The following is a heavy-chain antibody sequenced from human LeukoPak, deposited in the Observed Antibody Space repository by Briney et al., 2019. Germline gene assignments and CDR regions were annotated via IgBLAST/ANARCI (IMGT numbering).Heavy chain of an antibody. J-gene: IGHJ4*02. V-gene: IGHV4-59*08. CDR1: GGSLSPYY. D-gene: IGHD3-10*01. Sequence: PSETLSLTCTVSGGSLSPYYWSWIRQSPGKGLEWIGYISYSGSTNSHPSLKSRVTISVDTSRNQFSLKLSSVTAADTAVYYCARGLWFGDENPPYFDYWGQGILVTVSS. CDR2: ISYSGST. CDR3: ARGLWFGDENPPYFDY.